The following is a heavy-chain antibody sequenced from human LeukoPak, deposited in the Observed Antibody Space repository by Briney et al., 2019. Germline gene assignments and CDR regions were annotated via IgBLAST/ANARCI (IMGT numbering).Heavy chain of an antibody. Sequence: GSLLLSCAASGFTFSDYAMNWARPAPGKGLEWISYFSTTGDIFYGDSVKGRFTISRDNAKNSLYLQMDSLRAEDTAVYYCARDHNRGFDYWGQGALVSVSS. V-gene: IGHV3-69-1*01. CDR2: FSTTGDI. CDR1: GFTFSDYA. D-gene: IGHD1-14*01. CDR3: ARDHNRGFDY. J-gene: IGHJ4*02.